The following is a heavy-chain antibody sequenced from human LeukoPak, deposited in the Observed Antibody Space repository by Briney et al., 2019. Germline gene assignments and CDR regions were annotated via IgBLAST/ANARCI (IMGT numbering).Heavy chain of an antibody. V-gene: IGHV1-2*02. D-gene: IGHD4-17*01. Sequence: ASVTVSCKASGYTFTGYYMHWVRQAPGQGLEWMGWINPNSGGTNYAQKFQGRVTMTRDKSISTAYMELSRLRSDDTAVYYCARGASGVYTVTTSWFDPWGQGTLVTVSS. J-gene: IGHJ5*02. CDR1: GYTFTGYY. CDR2: INPNSGGT. CDR3: ARGASGVYTVTTSWFDP.